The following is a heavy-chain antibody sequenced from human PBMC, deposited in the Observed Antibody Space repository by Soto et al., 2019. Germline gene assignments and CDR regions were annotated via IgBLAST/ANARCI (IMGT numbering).Heavy chain of an antibody. CDR3: AKATRNKSFTIFFPLWYFDL. CDR1: GFTFDDYA. CDR2: ISWNSGSI. J-gene: IGHJ2*01. V-gene: IGHV3-9*01. D-gene: IGHD3-9*01. Sequence: EVQLVESGGGLVQPGRSLRLSCAASGFTFDDYAMHWVRQAPGKGLEWVSGISWNSGSIGYADSVKGRFTISRDNAKNSLYLQMNSLRAEDTALYYCAKATRNKSFTIFFPLWYFDLWGRGTLVTVSS.